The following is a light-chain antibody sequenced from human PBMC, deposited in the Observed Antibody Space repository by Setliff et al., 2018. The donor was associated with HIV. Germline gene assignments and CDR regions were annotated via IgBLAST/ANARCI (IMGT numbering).Light chain of an antibody. CDR3: SSFTTTTTLV. CDR2: EVS. V-gene: IGLV2-14*01. J-gene: IGLJ1*01. CDR1: SSDVGSYNY. Sequence: QSVLAQPASVSGSPGQSITISCTGTSSDVGSYNYVSWYPQHPGTAPKLMISEVSNRPSGVSNRFSGSKSDNTASLTISGLQAEDEADYFCSSFTTTTTLVFGTGTKVTVL.